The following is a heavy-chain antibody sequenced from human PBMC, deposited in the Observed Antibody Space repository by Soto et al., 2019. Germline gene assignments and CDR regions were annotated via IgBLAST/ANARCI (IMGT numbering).Heavy chain of an antibody. V-gene: IGHV4-61*08. CDR3: ATEDSMNWTHDY. CDR2: IYYSGST. D-gene: IGHD1-1*01. J-gene: IGHJ4*02. CDR1: GGSINSGGFY. Sequence: SETLSLTCTVSGGSINSGGFYWSWIRQHPGKGLEWIGYIYYSGSTNYNPSLKSRVTISVDTSKNQFSLKLSSVTAADTAVYYCATEDSMNWTHDYWGQGTLVTVSS.